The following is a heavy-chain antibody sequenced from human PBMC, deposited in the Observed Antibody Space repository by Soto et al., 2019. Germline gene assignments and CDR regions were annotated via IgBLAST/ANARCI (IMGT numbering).Heavy chain of an antibody. J-gene: IGHJ4*02. D-gene: IGHD6-6*01. CDR3: ARHVRDSRSLSGRYYFDY. CDR1: GASISSDGFY. V-gene: IGHV4-39*01. Sequence: SETLSLTCTVSGASISSDGFYWGWIRQPPGKGLEWIACIYYYGDTFYNPSLKSRVTMSVDTSKNTFSLYLRSVIAADTAVFYCARHVRDSRSLSGRYYFDYWGQGTLVTVSS. CDR2: IYYYGDT.